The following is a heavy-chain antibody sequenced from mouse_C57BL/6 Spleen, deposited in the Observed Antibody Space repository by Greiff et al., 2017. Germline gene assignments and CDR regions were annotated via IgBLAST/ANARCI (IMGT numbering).Heavy chain of an antibody. CDR1: GYTFTDYN. D-gene: IGHD1-1*02. J-gene: IGHJ4*01. CDR2: INPNNGGT. V-gene: IGHV1-18*01. Sequence: SGPELVKPGASVKIPCKASGYTFTDYNMDWVKQSHGKSLEWIGDINPNNGGTIYNQKFKGKATLTVDKSSSTAYMELRSLTSEDTAVYYCARRGGYGYYAMDYWGQGTSVTVSS. CDR3: ARRGGYGYYAMDY.